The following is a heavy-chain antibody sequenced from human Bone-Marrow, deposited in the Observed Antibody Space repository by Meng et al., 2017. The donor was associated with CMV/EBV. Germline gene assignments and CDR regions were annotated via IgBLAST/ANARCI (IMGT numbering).Heavy chain of an antibody. V-gene: IGHV1-2*02. CDR1: GYTFTGYY. D-gene: IGHD5-24*01. CDR2: INPNSGCT. Sequence: ASVKVSCKASGYTFTGYYMHWVRQVPGQGLEWMGWINPNSGCTNYAQKFQGRVTMTRDTSISTAYMELSRLRSDDTAVYYCATSPGWLQPTRFDYWGQGTLVTVSS. J-gene: IGHJ4*02. CDR3: ATSPGWLQPTRFDY.